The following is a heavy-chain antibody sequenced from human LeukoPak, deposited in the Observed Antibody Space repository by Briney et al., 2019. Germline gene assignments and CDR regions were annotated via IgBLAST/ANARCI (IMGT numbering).Heavy chain of an antibody. Sequence: GGSLRLSCAASRFTFSSYAMSWVRQAPGKGLEWVSAISGSGGSTYYADSVKGRFTISRDNSKNTLYLQMNSLRAEDTAVYYCAKNGLVPELYDYWGQGTLVTVSS. J-gene: IGHJ4*02. CDR1: RFTFSSYA. D-gene: IGHD1-26*01. CDR3: AKNGLVPELYDY. CDR2: ISGSGGST. V-gene: IGHV3-23*01.